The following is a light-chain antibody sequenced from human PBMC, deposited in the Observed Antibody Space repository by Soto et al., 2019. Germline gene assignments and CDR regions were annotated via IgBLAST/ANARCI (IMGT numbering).Light chain of an antibody. CDR3: SSYPSSSTYV. CDR2: DVS. V-gene: IGLV2-14*01. CDR1: SSDVGGYNY. J-gene: IGLJ1*01. Sequence: QSVLTQPASVSGSPGQSIAISCTGASSDVGGYNYVSWYQQHPGKAPRLMIYDVSNRPSGVSDRFSGSKSGNTASLTISGLQAEDEAGYYCSSYPSSSTYVFGTGTKVTVL.